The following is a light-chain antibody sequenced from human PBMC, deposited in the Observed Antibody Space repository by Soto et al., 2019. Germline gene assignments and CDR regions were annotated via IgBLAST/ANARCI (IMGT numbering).Light chain of an antibody. J-gene: IGKJ1*01. CDR3: QQYNNYLWT. CDR2: KAS. Sequence: DIQMTQSPSTLSASVGDRVTITCRASQSISSWLAWYQQKPGKAPKLLIYKASSLESGVTSRFSGSGSGTEFTLTISSLQPDDFATYYCQQYNNYLWTFGQGTKVEIK. V-gene: IGKV1-5*03. CDR1: QSISSW.